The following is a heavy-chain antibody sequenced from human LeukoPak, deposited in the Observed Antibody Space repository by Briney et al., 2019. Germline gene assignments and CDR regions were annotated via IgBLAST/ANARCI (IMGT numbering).Heavy chain of an antibody. J-gene: IGHJ4*02. CDR1: GLTFSNYA. CDR2: ISSNGGRT. CDR3: ARAPESSSWYYFDY. D-gene: IGHD6-13*01. V-gene: IGHV3-64*01. Sequence: GGSLRLSCAASGLTFSNYALHWVRQAPGKGLEYVSAISSNGGRTYYANSVKGRFTISRDNSKNTLYLQMGSLRDEDMAVYYCARAPESSSWYYFDYWGQGTLVTVSS.